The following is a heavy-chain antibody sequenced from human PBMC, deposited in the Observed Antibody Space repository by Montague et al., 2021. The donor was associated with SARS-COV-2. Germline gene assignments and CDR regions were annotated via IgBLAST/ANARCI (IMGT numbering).Heavy chain of an antibody. CDR2: IYTSGST. J-gene: IGHJ2*01. Sequence: TLSLTCTVSGGSISSGSYYWSWIRQPAGKGLEWIGRIYTSGSTNYNPSLKSRVTISVDTSKNQFSLKLSSVIAADTAVYYCARDPLYYYDSSGLLLDWYFDLWGRGTLVTVSS. V-gene: IGHV4-61*02. D-gene: IGHD3-22*01. CDR3: ARDPLYYYDSSGLLLDWYFDL. CDR1: GGSISSGSYY.